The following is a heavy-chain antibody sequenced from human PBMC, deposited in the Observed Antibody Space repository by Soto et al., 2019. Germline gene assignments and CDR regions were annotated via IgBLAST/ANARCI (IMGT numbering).Heavy chain of an antibody. CDR3: ARLTAFDY. CDR1: GFTFSSYS. V-gene: IGHV3-48*01. CDR2: ISSTASTI. J-gene: IGHJ4*02. Sequence: GGSLRLSCVASGFTFSSYSMTWVRQAPGKGLEWISYISSTASTIFYADSVKGRFTISRDNARNSLYLQMNSLRAVDTAVYYCARLTAFDYWGQGTLVTVSS.